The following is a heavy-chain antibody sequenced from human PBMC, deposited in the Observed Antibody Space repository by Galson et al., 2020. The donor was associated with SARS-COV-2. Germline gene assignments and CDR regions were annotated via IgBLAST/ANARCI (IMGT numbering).Heavy chain of an antibody. CDR1: GYTFTSYW. D-gene: IGHD6-19*01. CDR3: ARPPLSGYSSGFGV. J-gene: IGHJ6*02. V-gene: IGHV5-10-1*01. Sequence: KIGESLKISCKGSGYTFTSYWISWVRQMPGKGLEWMGRIDPSNSYTNYSPSFQGHVTISTDKSISTAYLQWSSLKASDTAMYYCARPPLSGYSSGFGVWGQGTTVTVSS. CDR2: IDPSNSYT.